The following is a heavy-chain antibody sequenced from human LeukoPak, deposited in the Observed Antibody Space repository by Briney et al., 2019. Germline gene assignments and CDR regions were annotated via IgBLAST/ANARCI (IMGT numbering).Heavy chain of an antibody. CDR2: VTDSGSRT. J-gene: IGHJ5*02. V-gene: IGHV3-23*01. Sequence: GGSLRLSCAASGFIFNKYAMNWVRQAPGKGLEWVSLVTDSGSRTYCADSVEGRSTISRDNSKNTLYLQMDSLRAEDTAVYYCARAPYDSSGYYYDQWGQGTLVTVSS. CDR3: ARAPYDSSGYYYDQ. CDR1: GFIFNKYA. D-gene: IGHD3-22*01.